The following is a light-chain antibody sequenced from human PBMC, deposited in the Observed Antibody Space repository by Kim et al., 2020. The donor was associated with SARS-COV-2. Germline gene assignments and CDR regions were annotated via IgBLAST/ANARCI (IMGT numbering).Light chain of an antibody. CDR3: QQTYSASRT. Sequence: ASVGDRVTITCRASQDISRHLNWYQQKPGKAPKLLIYTASSLQSGVPSRFTGSGSETDFTLTISSLQPEDFATYYCQQTYSASRTFGQGTKVDIK. V-gene: IGKV1-39*01. J-gene: IGKJ1*01. CDR2: TAS. CDR1: QDISRH.